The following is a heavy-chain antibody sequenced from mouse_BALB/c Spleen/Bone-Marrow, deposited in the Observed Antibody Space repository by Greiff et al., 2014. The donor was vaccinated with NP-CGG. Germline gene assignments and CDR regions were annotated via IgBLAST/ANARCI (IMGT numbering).Heavy chain of an antibody. D-gene: IGHD4-1*01. CDR3: ARLFGTRDFDY. Sequence: VQLQQPGAELVRPGALVKLSCKASGFNIKDYFMHWVKQRPEQGLEWIGWIDPEIGNTLYDPKFQGKASITADTSSNTAYLQLSSLTPEDTAVYYCARLFGTRDFDYWGQGTTPTVSS. CDR1: GFNIKDYF. V-gene: IGHV14-1*02. CDR2: IDPEIGNT. J-gene: IGHJ2*01.